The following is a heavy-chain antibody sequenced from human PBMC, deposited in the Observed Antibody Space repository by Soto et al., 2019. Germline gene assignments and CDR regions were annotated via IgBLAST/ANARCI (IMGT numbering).Heavy chain of an antibody. CDR3: ARTHDYGGPRDYYYYGMDV. Sequence: RASVEVSCKASGYTFTSYGISWVLQAPGQGLEWMGWISAYNGNTNYAQKLQGRVTMTTDTSTSTAYMELRSLRSDDTAVYYCARTHDYGGPRDYYYYGMDVWGQGTTVTVSS. CDR1: GYTFTSYG. J-gene: IGHJ6*02. CDR2: ISAYNGNT. D-gene: IGHD4-17*01. V-gene: IGHV1-18*01.